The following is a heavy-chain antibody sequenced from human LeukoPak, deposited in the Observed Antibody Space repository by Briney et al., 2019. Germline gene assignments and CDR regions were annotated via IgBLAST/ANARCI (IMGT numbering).Heavy chain of an antibody. V-gene: IGHV3-33*01. Sequence: PGGSLRLSCAASGFTFSSYGMHWVRQAPGKGLEWEAVIWYDGSNKFYADSVKGRFTISRDNSKSTLYLQMNSLRAEDTAVYYCAGGNIVATHYFDYWGQGTLVTVSS. D-gene: IGHD5-12*01. CDR3: AGGNIVATHYFDY. J-gene: IGHJ4*02. CDR1: GFTFSSYG. CDR2: IWYDGSNK.